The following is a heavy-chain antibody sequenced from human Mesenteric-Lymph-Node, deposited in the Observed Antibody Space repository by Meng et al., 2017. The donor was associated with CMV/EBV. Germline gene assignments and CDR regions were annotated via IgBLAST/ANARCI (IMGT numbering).Heavy chain of an antibody. CDR2: INPKSGDT. D-gene: IGHD3-3*01. Sequence: ASVKVSCKASTYAFTDYYIHWLRQAPGQGLEWMGWINPKSGDTNYTQRFQGRVTMTRDTSISTAYMELSNLRSDDSAVYYCARDEAMTLFAVIMYYFVYWGQGTLVTVSS. CDR3: ARDEAMTLFAVIMYYFVY. CDR1: TYAFTDYY. J-gene: IGHJ4*02. V-gene: IGHV1-2*02.